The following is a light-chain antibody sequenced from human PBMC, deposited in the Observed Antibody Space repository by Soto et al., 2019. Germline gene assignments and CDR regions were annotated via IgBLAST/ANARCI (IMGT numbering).Light chain of an antibody. V-gene: IGLV2-8*02. Sequence: QSALTQPPSASKSPGQSVTISCTGTSSDVGTYNYVSWYQQHPDKAPKLMIYEVSKRPSGVPDRFSGSKSGNTASLTVSGLQAEDEADYYCSSYAGSNKLVFGGGTKLTVL. CDR2: EVS. CDR3: SSYAGSNKLV. CDR1: SSDVGTYNY. J-gene: IGLJ3*02.